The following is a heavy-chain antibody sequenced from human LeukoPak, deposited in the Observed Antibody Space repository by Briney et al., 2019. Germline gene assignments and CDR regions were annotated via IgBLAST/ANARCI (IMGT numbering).Heavy chain of an antibody. Sequence: SETLSLTCAVYGGSFSDYYWSWIRQPPGKGLEWIGYIYYSGSTYYNPSLKSRVTISVDTSKNQFSLKLSSVTAADTAVYYCAARQGYYYYGMDVWGQGTTVTVSS. CDR3: AARQGYYYYGMDV. V-gene: IGHV4-30-4*01. CDR1: GGSFSDYY. J-gene: IGHJ6*02. CDR2: IYYSGST.